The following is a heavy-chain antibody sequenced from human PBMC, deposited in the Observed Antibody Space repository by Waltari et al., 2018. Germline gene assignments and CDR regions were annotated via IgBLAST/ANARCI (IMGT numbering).Heavy chain of an antibody. Sequence: QITLQESGPTLVQPTQTLTLTCTFSGVSLSTNGVGVRWIRLPPGKPLEWLALLYWNNDKRYRPSLETRLTVTKETGKNQVVLTKTNMDPVDTDAYAGAYSVGASWVTEGAPDYWGQGSLVTVSS. J-gene: IGHJ4*02. CDR2: LYWNNDK. V-gene: IGHV2-5*01. CDR3: AYSVGASWVTEGAPDY. CDR1: GVSLSTNGVG. D-gene: IGHD2-21*02.